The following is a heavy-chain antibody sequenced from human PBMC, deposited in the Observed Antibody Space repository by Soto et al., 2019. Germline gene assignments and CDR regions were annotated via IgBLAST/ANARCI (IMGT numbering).Heavy chain of an antibody. Sequence: EVQLVESGGGLVQPGGSLKLSCAASGFTFSGSAMHWVRQASGKGLEWVGRVRSKPNNYATSYAASVKGRFTISRDDSKNTAYLQTNSLKTEDTALYYCTSTWGGVATNAEATRTYDYWGQGTLVTVSS. D-gene: IGHD5-12*01. CDR3: TSTWGGVATNAEATRTYDY. V-gene: IGHV3-73*01. CDR1: GFTFSGSA. J-gene: IGHJ4*02. CDR2: VRSKPNNYAT.